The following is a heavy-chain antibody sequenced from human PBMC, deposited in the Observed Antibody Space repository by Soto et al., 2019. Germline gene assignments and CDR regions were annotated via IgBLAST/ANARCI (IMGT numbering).Heavy chain of an antibody. CDR1: GGSFSGYY. Sequence: SETLSLTCAVYGGSFSGYYWTWIRQPPGTGLEWIGEINHSGSTNYNPSLKSRVTISVDTSKNQFSLKLTSVAAADTAVYYCTRDKITGLFDYWGQGTLVTVPS. CDR3: TRDKITGLFDY. V-gene: IGHV4-34*01. J-gene: IGHJ4*02. D-gene: IGHD2-8*02. CDR2: INHSGST.